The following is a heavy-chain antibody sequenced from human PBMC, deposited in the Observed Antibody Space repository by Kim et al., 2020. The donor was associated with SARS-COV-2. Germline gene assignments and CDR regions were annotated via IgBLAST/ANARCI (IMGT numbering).Heavy chain of an antibody. V-gene: IGHV3-23*01. J-gene: IGHJ4*02. Sequence: GGSLRLSCAASGFTFSSYGMSWVRQAPGQGLEWIAAIKGTGGSTYYPDSVKGRFTISRDNSKNTLYLQINSLRAEDTAVYYCAKGAYAYGNHYFDNWGQGTLVTVSS. CDR2: IKGTGGST. D-gene: IGHD5-18*01. CDR3: AKGAYAYGNHYFDN. CDR1: GFTFSSYG.